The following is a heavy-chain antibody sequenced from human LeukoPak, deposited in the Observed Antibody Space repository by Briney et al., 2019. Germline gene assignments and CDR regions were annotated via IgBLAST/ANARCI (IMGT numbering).Heavy chain of an antibody. V-gene: IGHV4-59*01. D-gene: IGHD3-22*01. Sequence: SETLSLTCAVYGGSFSGYYWSWIRQPPGKGLEWMGYIYYSGSTNYNPSLKSRVTISVDTSKNQFSLKLSSVTAADTVVYYCAREPGYYYDSSGYYSEPFFDYWGQGTLVTVSS. CDR1: GGSFSGYY. CDR2: IYYSGST. J-gene: IGHJ4*02. CDR3: AREPGYYYDSSGYYSEPFFDY.